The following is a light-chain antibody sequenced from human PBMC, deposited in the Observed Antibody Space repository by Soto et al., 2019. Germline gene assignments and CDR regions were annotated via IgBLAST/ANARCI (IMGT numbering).Light chain of an antibody. Sequence: EIELTQSPGTLSLSPGERATLSCRASQTVSTNFLAWYQQKPGQAPRLLIHGASGRASGIPDRFSGSGSGTDFTLTISRLEAADFAVYYCQLYGNSPRHTFGQGTKLEIK. V-gene: IGKV3-20*01. CDR2: GAS. CDR1: QTVSTNF. CDR3: QLYGNSPRHT. J-gene: IGKJ2*01.